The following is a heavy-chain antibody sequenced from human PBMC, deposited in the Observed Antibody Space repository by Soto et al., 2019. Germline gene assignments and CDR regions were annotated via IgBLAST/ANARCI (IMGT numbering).Heavy chain of an antibody. CDR2: IYPGDSDT. J-gene: IGHJ6*02. CDR3: XRHRLEGVGYYYHGMDV. Sequence: SGESLKISCKASGYSFSDSWIGWVRQMPGKGLEWMGIIYPGDSDTRYSPSFQGQVTISADRSIRTAYLQWSSLKASDTAMYLCXRHRLEGVGYYYHGMDVWGQGTTVTVSS. V-gene: IGHV5-51*01. CDR1: GYSFSDSW. D-gene: IGHD2-15*01.